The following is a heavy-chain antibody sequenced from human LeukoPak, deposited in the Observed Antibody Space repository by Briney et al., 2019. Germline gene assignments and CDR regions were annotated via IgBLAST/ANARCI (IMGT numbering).Heavy chain of an antibody. Sequence: ASVKVSCKASGYTFTSYGISWVRQAPGQELEWMGWISAYNGNTNYAQKLQGRVTMTTDTSTSTAYMELRSLRSDDTAVYYCARSQYCSGGSCYWAFDYWGQGTLVTVSS. CDR2: ISAYNGNT. CDR1: GYTFTSYG. J-gene: IGHJ4*02. V-gene: IGHV1-18*01. CDR3: ARSQYCSGGSCYWAFDY. D-gene: IGHD2-15*01.